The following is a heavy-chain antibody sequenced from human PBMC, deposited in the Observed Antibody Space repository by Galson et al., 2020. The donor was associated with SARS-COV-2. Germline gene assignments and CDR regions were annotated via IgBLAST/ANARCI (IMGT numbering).Heavy chain of an antibody. J-gene: IGHJ4*02. Sequence: GESLKISCAASGFTFSSYSMNWVRQAPGKGLEWVSYISSSSSTIYYADSVKGRFTISRDNAKNSLYLQMNSLRAEDTAVYYCAREWSDFAFDYCGQGTLVTVSS. CDR1: GFTFSSYS. CDR2: ISSSSSTI. V-gene: IGHV3-48*04. D-gene: IGHD3-3*01. CDR3: AREWSDFAFDY.